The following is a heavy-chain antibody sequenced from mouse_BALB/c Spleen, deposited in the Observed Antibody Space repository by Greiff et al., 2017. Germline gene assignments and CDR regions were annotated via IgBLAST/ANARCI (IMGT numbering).Heavy chain of an antibody. Sequence: EVQLVESGGGLVQPGGSRKLSCAASGFTFSSFGMHRVRQAPEKGLEWVAYISSGSSTIYYADTVKCRFTISRDNPKNTLFLQMTSLRSEDTAMYYCARSYYDYEDYAMDYWGQGTSVTVSS. V-gene: IGHV5-17*02. CDR3: ARSYYDYEDYAMDY. CDR1: GFTFSSFG. D-gene: IGHD2-4*01. J-gene: IGHJ4*01. CDR2: ISSGSSTI.